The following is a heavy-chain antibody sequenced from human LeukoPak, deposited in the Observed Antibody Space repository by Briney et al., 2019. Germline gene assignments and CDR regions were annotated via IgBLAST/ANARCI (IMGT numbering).Heavy chain of an antibody. Sequence: PSETLSLTCTVSGGSISSYYWSWIRQPPGKGLEWIGYIYYSGSTNYNPSLKSRVTISVDTSKNQFSLKLSSVTAADTAVYYCASLSITGTGIDYWGQGTLVTVSS. V-gene: IGHV4-59*01. CDR3: ASLSITGTGIDY. J-gene: IGHJ4*02. D-gene: IGHD1-20*01. CDR2: IYYSGST. CDR1: GGSISSYY.